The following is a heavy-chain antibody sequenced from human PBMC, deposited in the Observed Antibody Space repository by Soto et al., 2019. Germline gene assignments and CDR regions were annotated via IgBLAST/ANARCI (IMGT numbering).Heavy chain of an antibody. V-gene: IGHV1-2*04. CDR3: ARERWHIVVVVAATRTYGMDV. J-gene: IGHJ6*02. Sequence: QVQLVQSGAEVKKPRASVKVSCKASGYTFTGYYMHWVRQAPGQGLEWMGWINPNSGGTKYAQKFQGWVTITRDTSISTAYMELSRLRSDDTAVYYCARERWHIVVVVAATRTYGMDVWGQGTTVTVSS. CDR1: GYTFTGYY. CDR2: INPNSGGT. D-gene: IGHD2-15*01.